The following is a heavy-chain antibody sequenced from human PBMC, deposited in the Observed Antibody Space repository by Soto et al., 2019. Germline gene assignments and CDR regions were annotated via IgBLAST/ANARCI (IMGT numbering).Heavy chain of an antibody. CDR1: GYTFTSYG. Sequence: ASVKVCCKASGYTFTSYGISWVRQAPGQGLEWMGWISAYNGNTNYAQKLQGRVTMTTDTSTSTAYMELRSLRSDDTAVYYCARVETTIFGVVTSWFDPWGQGTLVTSPQ. CDR2: ISAYNGNT. CDR3: ARVETTIFGVVTSWFDP. J-gene: IGHJ5*02. V-gene: IGHV1-18*01. D-gene: IGHD3-3*01.